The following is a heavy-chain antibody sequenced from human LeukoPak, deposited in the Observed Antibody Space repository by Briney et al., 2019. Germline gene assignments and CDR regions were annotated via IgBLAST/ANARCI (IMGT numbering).Heavy chain of an antibody. D-gene: IGHD2-2*02. CDR1: GGSISSTISY. CDR2: IYYSGST. V-gene: IGHV4-39*07. Sequence: SETLSLTCTVSGGSISSTISYWGWIRQPPGKGLEWIGSIYYSGSTYYNASLKSRVTVSIDTSKNQFSLKLSSVTAADTAVYYCARDVGYCRGTNCYTYLDYWGPGTLVTVSS. J-gene: IGHJ4*02. CDR3: ARDVGYCRGTNCYTYLDY.